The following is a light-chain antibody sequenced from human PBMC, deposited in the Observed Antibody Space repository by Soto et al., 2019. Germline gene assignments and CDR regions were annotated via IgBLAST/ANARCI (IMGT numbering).Light chain of an antibody. V-gene: IGKV3-20*01. CDR1: QSVSSSS. Sequence: EIVLAQSQGTLSLSRLERGCLXSRSSQSVSSSSLAWYQQKPGQAPRLLIYDASSRATGIPDRFSGSGSGTDFTLTISRLEPEDFAVYHCQQYGRSPWTFGQGTKVDIK. CDR3: QQYGRSPWT. J-gene: IGKJ1*01. CDR2: DAS.